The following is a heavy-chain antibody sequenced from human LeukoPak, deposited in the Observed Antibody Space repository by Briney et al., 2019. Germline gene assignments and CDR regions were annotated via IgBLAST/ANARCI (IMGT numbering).Heavy chain of an antibody. CDR3: AKWRSSGWYLYAFDI. V-gene: IGHV3-23*01. Sequence: PGGSLRLSCAASGFTFSSYGMSWVRQAPGKGLEWVSAISGSGGSTYYADSVKGRFTISRDNSKNTLYLQMNSLRAEDTAVYYCAKWRSSGWYLYAFDIWGQGTMVTVSS. CDR2: ISGSGGST. CDR1: GFTFSSYG. J-gene: IGHJ3*02. D-gene: IGHD6-19*01.